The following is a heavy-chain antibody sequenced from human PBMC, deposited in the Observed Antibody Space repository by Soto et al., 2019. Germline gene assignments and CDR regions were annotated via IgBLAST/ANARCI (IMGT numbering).Heavy chain of an antibody. CDR2: ISWDGGST. Sequence: EVQLVESGGAVVQPGGSLRLSCAASGFPFDDYTMHWVRQAPGKGLEWVSLISWDGGSTDYADSVKGRFTISRDNSKKSLFLEMNSLRTEDTALYYCARDGYDYYYYYGLDVWGLGTTVTVSS. CDR3: ARDGYDYYYYYGLDV. V-gene: IGHV3-43*01. CDR1: GFPFDDYT. J-gene: IGHJ6*02. D-gene: IGHD5-12*01.